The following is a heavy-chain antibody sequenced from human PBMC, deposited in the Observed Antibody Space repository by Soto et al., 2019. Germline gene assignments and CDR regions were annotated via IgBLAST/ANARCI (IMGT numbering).Heavy chain of an antibody. CDR2: ISGSGDSP. CDR3: AKARCSTNNCYVPDY. J-gene: IGHJ4*02. Sequence: PGGSLRLSCVASGFTFSTYTMSWVRQAPGKGLEWVSVISGSGDSPSYADSVQGRFSISRDNPKRTLYLQMNSLRGEDTAMYYCAKARCSTNNCYVPDYWGQGTLVTVSS. CDR1: GFTFSTYT. D-gene: IGHD2-2*01. V-gene: IGHV3-23*01.